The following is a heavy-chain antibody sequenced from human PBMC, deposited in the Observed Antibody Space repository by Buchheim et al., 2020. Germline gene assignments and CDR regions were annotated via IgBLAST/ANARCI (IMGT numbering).Heavy chain of an antibody. V-gene: IGHV3-30*18. CDR2: ISYDGSNK. CDR1: GFTFSSYG. J-gene: IGHJ4*02. CDR3: AKGSFDY. Sequence: QVQLVESGGGVVQPGRSLRLSCAASGFTFSSYGMHWVRQAPGKGLEWVAVISYDGSNKYYADSVKGRFTISRGNSKNTLYLQMNSLRAEDTAVYYCAKGSFDYWGQGTL.